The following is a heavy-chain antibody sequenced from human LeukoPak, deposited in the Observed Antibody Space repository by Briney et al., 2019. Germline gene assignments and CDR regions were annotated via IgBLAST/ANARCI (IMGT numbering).Heavy chain of an antibody. Sequence: SQTLSLTCTVSAGSISSGRYYWSWIRQPAGKGLEWIGRIYISGSTNYNPSLKSRVTISVDTSKNQFSLKLSSVTAADTAVYYCARAASSGYYYSWYFDLWGRGTLETVSS. V-gene: IGHV4-61*02. CDR2: IYISGST. D-gene: IGHD3-22*01. CDR3: ARAASSGYYYSWYFDL. CDR1: AGSISSGRYY. J-gene: IGHJ2*01.